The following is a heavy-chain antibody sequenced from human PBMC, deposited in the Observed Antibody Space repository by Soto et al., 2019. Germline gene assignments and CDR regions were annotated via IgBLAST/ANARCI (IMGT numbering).Heavy chain of an antibody. V-gene: IGHV1-69*06. Sequence: SVKVSCKASGGTFSSYAISWVRQAPGQGLEWMGGIIPIFGTANYAQKFQGRVTITADKSTSTAYMELSSLRSEDTAVYYCARDSSGYYDFDYWGQGTLVTVYS. CDR3: ARDSSGYYDFDY. CDR2: IIPIFGTA. CDR1: GGTFSSYA. D-gene: IGHD3-22*01. J-gene: IGHJ4*02.